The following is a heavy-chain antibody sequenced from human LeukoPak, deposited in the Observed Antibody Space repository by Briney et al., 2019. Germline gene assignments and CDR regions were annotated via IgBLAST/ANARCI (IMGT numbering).Heavy chain of an antibody. V-gene: IGHV1-69*06. J-gene: IGHJ4*02. CDR1: GGIFSTYA. CDR3: ARGVRFVADCPSSTCYTPDF. CDR2: IMPMFATT. D-gene: IGHD2-2*02. Sequence: AASVKVSCKASGGIFSTYAISWVRQAPGQGLEWMGGIMPMFATTNYAQRFQDRVTITADKATTTAYMELSSLTPEDTAIYYCARGVRFVADCPSSTCYTPDFWGQGTLVTVSS.